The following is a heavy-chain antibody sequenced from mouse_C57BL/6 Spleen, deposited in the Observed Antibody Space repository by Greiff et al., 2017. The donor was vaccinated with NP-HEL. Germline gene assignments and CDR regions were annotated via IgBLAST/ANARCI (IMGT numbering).Heavy chain of an antibody. Sequence: VQLQQPGAELVKPGASVKMSCKASGYTFTSYWITWAKQRPGQGLAWIGDIYPGSGSTNYNEKFKGKATLTVDTSSSTAYMQLSSLTSEDSAVYYCARGSDYDTYWYFDVWGTGTTVTVSA. D-gene: IGHD2-4*01. CDR2: IYPGSGST. CDR3: ARGSDYDTYWYFDV. CDR1: GYTFTSYW. V-gene: IGHV1-55*01. J-gene: IGHJ1*03.